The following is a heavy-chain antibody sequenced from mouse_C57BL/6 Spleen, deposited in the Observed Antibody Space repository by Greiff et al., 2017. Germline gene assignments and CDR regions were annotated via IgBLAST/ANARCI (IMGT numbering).Heavy chain of an antibody. CDR2: IYPGDGDT. D-gene: IGHD3-3*01. V-gene: IGHV1-80*01. Sequence: QVQLKESGAELVKPGASVKISCKASGYAFSSYWMNWVKQRPGKGLEWIGQIYPGDGDTNYNGKFKGKATLTADKSSSTAYMQLSSLTSEDSAVYFCARHVGAYYFDYWGQGTTLTVSS. CDR3: ARHVGAYYFDY. J-gene: IGHJ2*01. CDR1: GYAFSSYW.